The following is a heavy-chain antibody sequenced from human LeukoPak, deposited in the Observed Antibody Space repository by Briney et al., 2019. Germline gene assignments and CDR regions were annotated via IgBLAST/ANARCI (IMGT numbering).Heavy chain of an antibody. CDR2: ISSSGSTI. V-gene: IGHV3-11*04. CDR3: AELGITMIGGV. J-gene: IGHJ6*04. Sequence: GGSLRLSCVASGFNFSDYYMSWVRQAPGKGLEWVSYISSSGSTIYYADSVKGRFTISRDNAKNSLYLQMNSLRAEDTAVYYCAELGITMIGGVWGKGTTVTISS. CDR1: GFNFSDYY. D-gene: IGHD3-10*02.